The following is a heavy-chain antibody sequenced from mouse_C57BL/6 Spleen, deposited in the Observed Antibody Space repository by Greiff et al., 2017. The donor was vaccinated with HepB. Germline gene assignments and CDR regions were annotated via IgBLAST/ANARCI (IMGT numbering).Heavy chain of an antibody. CDR3: ARRQLTGTRGYFDV. CDR2: ISSGGSYT. V-gene: IGHV5-6*02. D-gene: IGHD4-1*01. CDR1: GFTFSSYG. Sequence: EVKLMESGGDLVKPGGSLKLSCAASGFTFSSYGMSWVRQTPDKRLEWVATISSGGSYTYYPDSVKGRFTISRDNAKNTLYLQMSSLKSEDTAMYYCARRQLTGTRGYFDVWGTGTTVTVSS. J-gene: IGHJ1*03.